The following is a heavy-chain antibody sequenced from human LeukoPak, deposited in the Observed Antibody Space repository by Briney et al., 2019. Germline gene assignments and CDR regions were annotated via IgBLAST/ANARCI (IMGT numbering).Heavy chain of an antibody. V-gene: IGHV1-69*01. J-gene: IGHJ4*02. CDR3: ARGVGLYYFDY. CDR1: GGTFSSYA. CDR2: IIPIFGTA. D-gene: IGHD1-26*01. Sequence: WASVKVSCKASGGTFSSYAISWVRQAPGQGLEWMGGIIPIFGTANYAQKFQGRVTITADESTSTAYMELSSLRSEDTAVYYCARGVGLYYFDYWGQGTLVTVSS.